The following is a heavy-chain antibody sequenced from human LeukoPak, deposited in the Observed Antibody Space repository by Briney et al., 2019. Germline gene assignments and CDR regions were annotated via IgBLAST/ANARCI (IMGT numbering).Heavy chain of an antibody. CDR2: IDWDDVK. V-gene: IGHV2-70*11. CDR3: ARMVTYYYDSSGYLDY. CDR1: GFSLSTSGMC. D-gene: IGHD3-22*01. J-gene: IGHJ4*02. Sequence: ESGPTLVNPTQTLTLTCTFSGFSLSTSGMCVSWIRQPPGKALEWLARIDWDDVKYYSTSLKTRLTISKDTSKNQVVLTMTNMDPVDTATYYCARMVTYYYDSSGYLDYWGQGTLVTVSS.